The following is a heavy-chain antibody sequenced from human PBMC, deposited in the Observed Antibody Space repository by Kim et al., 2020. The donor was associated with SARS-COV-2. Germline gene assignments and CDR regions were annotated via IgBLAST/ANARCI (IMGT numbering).Heavy chain of an antibody. CDR2: IRAYNGNT. Sequence: ASLKVSCKASGYTFTSYGISWVRQAPGQGLEWMGWIRAYNGNTNYAQKLKGRVTMTTDTSTSTAYMELRSLRSDDTAVYYCARDRWPRGTGYSSSPGYFDLWGRGTLVTVSS. CDR1: GYTFTSYG. CDR3: ARDRWPRGTGYSSSPGYFDL. D-gene: IGHD6-13*01. J-gene: IGHJ2*01. V-gene: IGHV1-18*01.